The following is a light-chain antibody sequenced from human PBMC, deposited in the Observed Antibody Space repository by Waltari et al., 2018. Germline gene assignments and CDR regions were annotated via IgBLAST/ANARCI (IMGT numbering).Light chain of an antibody. J-gene: IGLJ2*01. V-gene: IGLV2-14*01. CDR2: EVS. CDR1: SSDVGGYHS. Sequence: QSALTQPASASGSPGQSTTISCTGTSSDVGGYHSVSWYQQHPGKAPKLMIYEVSNRPSGVSNRFSGSKSGNTASLTISGLQAEDEADYYCSSYTSSSTVVFGGGTKLTVL. CDR3: SSYTSSSTVV.